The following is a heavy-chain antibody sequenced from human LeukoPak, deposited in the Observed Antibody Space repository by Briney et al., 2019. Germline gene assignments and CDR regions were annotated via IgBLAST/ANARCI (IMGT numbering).Heavy chain of an antibody. Sequence: GGSLRLSCAASGFTFSTFAMIWVRQPPGQGLERVSSIFPSCGEIHYADSVRGRFTISRDTSKSTLSLQMNSLRAEDTAIYYCATYRQVLLPFESWGQGTLVTVSS. CDR2: IFPSCGEI. CDR1: GFTFSTFA. J-gene: IGHJ4*02. CDR3: ATYRQVLLPFES. V-gene: IGHV3-23*01. D-gene: IGHD2-8*02.